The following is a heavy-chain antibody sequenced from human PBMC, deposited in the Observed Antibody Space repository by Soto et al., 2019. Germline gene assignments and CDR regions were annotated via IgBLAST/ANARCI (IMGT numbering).Heavy chain of an antibody. CDR1: GGSFSGYY. CDR3: ARVTYGSGSTAYYYGMDV. J-gene: IGHJ6*02. CDR2: INHSGST. D-gene: IGHD3-10*01. V-gene: IGHV4-34*01. Sequence: PSETLSLTCAVYGGSFSGYYWSWIRQPPGKGLEWIGEINHSGSTNYNPSLKSRVTISVDTSKNQFSLKLSSVTAADTAVYYCARVTYGSGSTAYYYGMDVWGQGTTVTVSS.